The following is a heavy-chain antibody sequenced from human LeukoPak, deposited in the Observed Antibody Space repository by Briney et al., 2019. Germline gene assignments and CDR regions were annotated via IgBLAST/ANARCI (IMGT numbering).Heavy chain of an antibody. D-gene: IGHD3-9*01. CDR1: GFTFGDYA. Sequence: PGGSLRLSCTASGFTFGDYAMSWVRQAPGKGLEWVGFIRSKAYGGTTEYAASVKGRFTISRDDSKNIAYLQMNSLKTEDTAVYSRTRDAPRYDILTGYFYYYYMDVWGKGTTVTISS. V-gene: IGHV3-49*04. CDR3: TRDAPRYDILTGYFYYYYMDV. J-gene: IGHJ6*03. CDR2: IRSKAYGGTT.